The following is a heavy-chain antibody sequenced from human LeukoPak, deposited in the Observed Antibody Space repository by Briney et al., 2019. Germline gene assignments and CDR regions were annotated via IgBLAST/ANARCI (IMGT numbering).Heavy chain of an antibody. CDR2: ISSSSSTI. D-gene: IGHD2-15*01. Sequence: GGSLRLSCAASGFTFSSYSMNWVRQAPGKGLEWVSYISSSSSTIYYADSVKGRFTISRDNAKNSLYLQMNSLRAEDTAVYYCARYCSGGSCYGDAFDIWGQGTMVTVSS. CDR3: ARYCSGGSCYGDAFDI. V-gene: IGHV3-48*01. CDR1: GFTFSSYS. J-gene: IGHJ3*02.